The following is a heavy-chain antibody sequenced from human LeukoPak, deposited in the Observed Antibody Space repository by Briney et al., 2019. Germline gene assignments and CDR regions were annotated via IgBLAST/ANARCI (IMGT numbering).Heavy chain of an antibody. J-gene: IGHJ4*02. CDR2: IYSGGST. V-gene: IGHV3-53*01. CDR1: GFTFSSYW. CDR3: ARGGYSYGTDD. D-gene: IGHD5-18*01. Sequence: GGSLRLSCAASGFTFSSYWMSWVRQAPGKGLEWVSVIYSGGSTYYPDSARCRFNISRDNSKNTRFLDMNRLRAEDTTVYYCARGGYSYGTDDWGQGTLVTVSS.